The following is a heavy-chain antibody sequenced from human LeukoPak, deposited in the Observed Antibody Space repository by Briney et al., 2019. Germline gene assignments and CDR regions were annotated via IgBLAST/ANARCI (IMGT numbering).Heavy chain of an antibody. Sequence: GVSLRLSCAASGFTFSSYAMSWVRQAPGKGLEWVSAISGSGGSTYYADSVKGRFTISRDNSKNTLYLQMNSLRAEDTAVYYCAKDGTTIFGVVILFDYWGQGTLVTLTS. D-gene: IGHD3-3*01. CDR3: AKDGTTIFGVVILFDY. CDR2: ISGSGGST. CDR1: GFTFSSYA. V-gene: IGHV3-23*01. J-gene: IGHJ4*02.